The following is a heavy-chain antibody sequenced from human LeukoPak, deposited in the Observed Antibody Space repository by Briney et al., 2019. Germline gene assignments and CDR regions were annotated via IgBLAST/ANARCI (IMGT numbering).Heavy chain of an antibody. Sequence: SETLSLTCAVYGGSFSGYYWSWIRQPPGKGLEWIGEINHSGNTNSNLSLKSRVTMSVDTSKNQFSLKLSSVTAADTAVFYCARQIDGFGEFDYFDYWGQGTLVTVSS. D-gene: IGHD3-10*01. J-gene: IGHJ4*02. CDR3: ARQIDGFGEFDYFDY. V-gene: IGHV4-34*01. CDR1: GGSFSGYY. CDR2: INHSGNT.